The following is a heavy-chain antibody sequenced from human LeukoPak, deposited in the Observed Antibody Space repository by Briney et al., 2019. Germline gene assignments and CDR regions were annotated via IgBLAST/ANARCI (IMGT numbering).Heavy chain of an antibody. CDR3: ARDWCSGNICHYFDF. V-gene: IGHV3-53*01. CDR2: IYIGGDT. J-gene: IGHJ4*02. D-gene: IGHD2-15*01. CDR1: GFTVSSNI. Sequence: GGSLRLSCAASGFTVSSNIMSWVRQAPGKGLEWVSLIYIGGDTYYADSVKGRFTISRDDSKNTLYLQMNSLRAEDTAVYYCARDWCSGNICHYFDFWGQGTLVTVSS.